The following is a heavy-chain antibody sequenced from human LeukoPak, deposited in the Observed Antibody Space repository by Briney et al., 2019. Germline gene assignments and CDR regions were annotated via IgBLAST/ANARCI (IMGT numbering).Heavy chain of an antibody. CDR3: AKEPRMIVVATSFDY. D-gene: IGHD3-22*01. CDR2: ISGSGGST. Sequence: PGGSLRLSCAASGFTFSSYAMSWVRQAPGKGLEWVAAISGSGGSTYYADSVKGRFTISRDNSKNTLYLQMNSLRAEDTAVYYCAKEPRMIVVATSFDYWGQGTLVTVSS. J-gene: IGHJ4*02. CDR1: GFTFSSYA. V-gene: IGHV3-23*01.